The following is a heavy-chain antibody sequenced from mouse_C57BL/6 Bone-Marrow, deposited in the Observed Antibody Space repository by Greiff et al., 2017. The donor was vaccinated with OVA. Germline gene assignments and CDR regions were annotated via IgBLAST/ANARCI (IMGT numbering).Heavy chain of an antibody. CDR3: TRESTGTRVDYCDY. V-gene: IGHV1-15*01. D-gene: IGHD4-1*02. CDR1: GYTFTDYE. Sequence: QVQLQQSGAELVRPGASVTLSCKASGYTFTDYEMHWVKQTPVHGLEWIGALDPETGGTAYNQKFKGKAILTADKSSSTAYMELRSLTSEDSAVYYCTRESTGTRVDYCDYWGQGTTLTVSS. J-gene: IGHJ2*01. CDR2: LDPETGGT.